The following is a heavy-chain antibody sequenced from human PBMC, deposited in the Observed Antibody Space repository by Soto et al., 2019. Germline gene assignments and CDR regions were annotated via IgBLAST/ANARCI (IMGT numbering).Heavy chain of an antibody. J-gene: IGHJ6*03. Sequence: ASVKVSCKASGYTFTGYYMHWVRQAPGQGLEWMGWINPNSGGTNYAQKFQGWVTMTRDTSIITAYMELSRLRSDDTAVYYCARGGSSSGFYYYYMDVWGKGTTVTVSS. V-gene: IGHV1-2*04. CDR3: ARGGSSSGFYYYYMDV. CDR1: GYTFTGYY. CDR2: INPNSGGT. D-gene: IGHD6-13*01.